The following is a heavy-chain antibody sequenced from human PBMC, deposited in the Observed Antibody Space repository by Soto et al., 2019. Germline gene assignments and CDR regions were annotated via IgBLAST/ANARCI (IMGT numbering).Heavy chain of an antibody. J-gene: IGHJ6*02. CDR2: INPSGGST. V-gene: IGHV1-46*01. D-gene: IGHD3-9*01. CDR3: ARVIDTLTGLVDYYYYHGKVV. Sequence: ASLKVSCKASGYTFTSYHMHWVRQAPGQGLEWMGIINPSGGSTSYAQKFQGRVTMTRDTSTSTVYMELSSLRSEDTAVYYCARVIDTLTGLVDYYYYHGKVVWGPGPSFTV. CDR1: GYTFTSYH.